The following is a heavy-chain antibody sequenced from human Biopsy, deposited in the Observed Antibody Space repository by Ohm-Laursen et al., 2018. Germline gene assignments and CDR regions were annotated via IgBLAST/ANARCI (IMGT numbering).Heavy chain of an antibody. CDR2: NIPILGTG. V-gene: IGHV1-69*06. CDR3: ATKLTGYFHH. D-gene: IGHD3-9*01. J-gene: IGHJ1*01. Sequence: SSVKVSCKAPEGTFSNYGVNWVRQAPGQGLEWLGGNIPILGTGNYAHQFQDRVTVVADTSTSTATMELRSLRSDDTAVYYRATKLTGYFHHWGQGTLVIVSS. CDR1: EGTFSNYG.